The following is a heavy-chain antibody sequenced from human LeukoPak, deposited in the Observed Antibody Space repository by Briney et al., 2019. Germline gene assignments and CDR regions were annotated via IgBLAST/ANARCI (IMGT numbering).Heavy chain of an antibody. J-gene: IGHJ4*02. CDR2: INHSGST. CDR3: ASGTTVTNFAY. CDR1: GGSFSGYY. Sequence: SETLSLTCAVYGGSFSGYYWSWIRQPPGKGLEWIGEINHSGSTNYNPSLKSRVTISVDTSKNQFSLKLSSVTAADTAVYYCASGTTVTNFAYWGQGTLVTVSS. V-gene: IGHV4-34*01. D-gene: IGHD4-17*01.